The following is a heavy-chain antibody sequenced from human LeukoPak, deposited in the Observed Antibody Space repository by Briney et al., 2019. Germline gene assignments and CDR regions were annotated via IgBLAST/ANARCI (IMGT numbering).Heavy chain of an antibody. J-gene: IGHJ3*02. CDR2: IRYDGSNK. Sequence: GGSLRLSCAASGFTFSSYGMHWVRQAPGKGLEWVAFIRYDGSNKYYAGFVKGRFTISRDNAKNSLYLQMNSLRAEDTAVYYCARVRTTCSSGWRDAFDIWGQGTMVTVSS. V-gene: IGHV3-30*02. CDR3: ARVRTTCSSGWRDAFDI. D-gene: IGHD6-19*01. CDR1: GFTFSSYG.